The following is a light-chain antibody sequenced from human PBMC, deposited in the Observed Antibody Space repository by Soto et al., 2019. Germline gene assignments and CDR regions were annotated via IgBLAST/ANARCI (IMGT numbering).Light chain of an antibody. CDR2: GAS. Sequence: EIVMTQSPATLSVSPEERATLSCRASQSVSSNLAWYQQKPGQAPRLLIYGASTRATGIPARFSGSGSGTEFTLTISSLQSEDFAVYYCQQYNNWRTFGQGTRWIS. V-gene: IGKV3-15*01. CDR1: QSVSSN. J-gene: IGKJ1*01. CDR3: QQYNNWRT.